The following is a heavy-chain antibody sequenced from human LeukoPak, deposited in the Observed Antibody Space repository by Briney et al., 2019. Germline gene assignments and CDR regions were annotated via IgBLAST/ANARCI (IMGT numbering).Heavy chain of an antibody. Sequence: ASVKVSCKASGYTFTGYYMHWVRQAPGQGLEWMGWINPNSGGINYAQEFQGRVTMTRDTSISTAYMELSRLRSDDTAVYYCARGRVVVAANFDYWGQGTLVTVSS. CDR3: ARGRVVVAANFDY. CDR1: GYTFTGYY. J-gene: IGHJ4*02. V-gene: IGHV1-2*02. CDR2: INPNSGGI. D-gene: IGHD2-15*01.